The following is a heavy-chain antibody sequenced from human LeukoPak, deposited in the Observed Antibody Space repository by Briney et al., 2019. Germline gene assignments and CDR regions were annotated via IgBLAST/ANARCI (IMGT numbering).Heavy chain of an antibody. CDR1: GLPFSRYS. V-gene: IGHV3-48*02. D-gene: IGHD2-8*01. CDR2: ISSSSSII. J-gene: IGHJ4*02. CDR3: ARDGGKGVNSDY. Sequence: GGSLRLSCAASGLPFSRYSMHWVRHAPGEGLECVSFISSSSSIIDYADSVKGRFTISRDNAKNSLYLQMNSLRDEDTAVYYCARDGGKGVNSDYWGQGTLVTVSS.